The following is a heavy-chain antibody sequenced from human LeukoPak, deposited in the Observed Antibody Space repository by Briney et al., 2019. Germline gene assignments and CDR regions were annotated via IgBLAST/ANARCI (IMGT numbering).Heavy chain of an antibody. CDR1: EYTFDIYW. V-gene: IGHV5-51*01. CDR3: ARLLYYYYMDV. J-gene: IGHJ6*03. CDR2: IYPADSDT. Sequence: GESLKISCKGSEYTFDIYWIGWVRQIPGKGLEWMGIIYPADSDTRYSPSFQGQVTISADKSISTAYLQWSSLKASDTAMYYCARLLYYYYMDVWGKGTTVTVSS. D-gene: IGHD2-8*02.